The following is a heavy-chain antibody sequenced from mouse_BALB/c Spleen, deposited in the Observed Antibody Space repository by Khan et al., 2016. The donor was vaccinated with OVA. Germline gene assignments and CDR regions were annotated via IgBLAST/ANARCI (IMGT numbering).Heavy chain of an antibody. J-gene: IGHJ4*01. CDR3: AREGLRGVGLDY. D-gene: IGHD2-4*01. CDR2: IYPGDDST. Sequence: QVQLKESGPELVKPGSLVKISCKASGYTFTAYDIHWVMQRPGQGLEWIGWIYPGDDSTKYNENFKGKATLTADKSSSTAYMQLNSLTSEKSAVYFCAREGLRGVGLDYWGQGTSVSVSS. CDR1: GYTFTAYD. V-gene: IGHV1S56*01.